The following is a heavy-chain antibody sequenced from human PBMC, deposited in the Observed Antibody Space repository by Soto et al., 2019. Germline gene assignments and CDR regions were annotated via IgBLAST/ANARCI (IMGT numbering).Heavy chain of an antibody. J-gene: IGHJ4*02. V-gene: IGHV3-23*01. CDR3: AKDLIYGYNSGRPFDS. CDR2: IGSRGDST. CDR1: GFTFSSFA. D-gene: IGHD6-19*01. Sequence: EVQLLESGGGLVQPGGSLRLSCAASGFTFSSFAMSWVRQAPGKGLEWVSAIGSRGDSTYYADSVKGRFTISRDNSKNTLYLQMHRLRAEDTAVYYCAKDLIYGYNSGRPFDSWGQGTLVTVSS.